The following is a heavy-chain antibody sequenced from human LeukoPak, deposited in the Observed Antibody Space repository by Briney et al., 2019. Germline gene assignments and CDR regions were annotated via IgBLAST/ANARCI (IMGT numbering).Heavy chain of an antibody. CDR1: GGTFSGYA. CDR3: ARKNKLLWFGELRGWFDP. J-gene: IGHJ5*02. D-gene: IGHD3-10*01. Sequence: SVKVSCKASGGTFSGYAISWVRQAPGQGLEWMGGIIPIFGTANYAQKFQGRVTITTDESTSTAYMELSSLRSEDTAVYYCARKNKLLWFGELRGWFDPWGQGTLVTVSS. CDR2: IIPIFGTA. V-gene: IGHV1-69*05.